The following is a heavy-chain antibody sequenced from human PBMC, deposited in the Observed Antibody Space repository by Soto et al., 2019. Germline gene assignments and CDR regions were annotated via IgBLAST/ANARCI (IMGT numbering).Heavy chain of an antibody. CDR3: AKDPRRFHLGSGDGPYFFDY. Sequence: GSLRLSCAASGFTFSSYAMSWVRQAPGKGLEWVSAISGNDGGTNYRDSLKGRFTVSRDNSKDTLFLDINTLRGDDTATYFCAKDPRRFHLGSGDGPYFFDYWGQGTLVTVSS. D-gene: IGHD3-10*01. J-gene: IGHJ4*02. CDR1: GFTFSSYA. CDR2: ISGNDGGT. V-gene: IGHV3-23*01.